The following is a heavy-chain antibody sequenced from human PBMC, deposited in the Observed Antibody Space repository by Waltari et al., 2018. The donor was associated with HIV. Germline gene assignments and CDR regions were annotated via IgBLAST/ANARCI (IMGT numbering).Heavy chain of an antibody. CDR2: SSSTSIFR. Sequence: EVELVESGGGLVKPGGSLRLSCVASGFTFNTFSMKWVRQAPGKGLEWVSSSSSTSIFRYYEDSLKGRCTVSRNNANNSLYLQNTNLRADDTAVYYCACEDFWGGPHQWGQGTLVSVSS. CDR3: ACEDFWGGPHQ. CDR1: GFTFNTFS. D-gene: IGHD3-3*01. V-gene: IGHV3-21*06. J-gene: IGHJ4*02.